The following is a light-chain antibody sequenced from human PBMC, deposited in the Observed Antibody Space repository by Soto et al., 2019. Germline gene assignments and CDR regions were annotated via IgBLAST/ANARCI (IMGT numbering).Light chain of an antibody. V-gene: IGKV3-15*01. CDR2: GAS. CDR1: QSISDK. J-gene: IGKJ5*01. Sequence: MTQSPGPRFVSPGEVASLSCRASQSISDKSAWYQQKPGQAPRLLMFGASTRATGIPARFSGSGSGTDFTLTITGLQSEDFAVYYCQQYNCWPCTFGQGTRLEIK. CDR3: QQYNCWPCT.